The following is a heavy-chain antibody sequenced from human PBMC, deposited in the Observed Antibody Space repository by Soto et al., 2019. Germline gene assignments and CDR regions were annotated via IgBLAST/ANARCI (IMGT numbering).Heavy chain of an antibody. V-gene: IGHV3-7*05. D-gene: IGHD3-16*01. CDR1: GFTFSSDW. CDR3: ARDRFGGFGLHDAFDI. Sequence: EVQLVESGGGLVQPGGSLRLSCAASGFTFSSDWMSWVRQAPGKGLEWVANIKQDGSEKYYVDSVKGRFTISRDNAKNSLYLQMNGLRAEDTAVYYCARDRFGGFGLHDAFDIWGQGKMVTVSS. CDR2: IKQDGSEK. J-gene: IGHJ3*02.